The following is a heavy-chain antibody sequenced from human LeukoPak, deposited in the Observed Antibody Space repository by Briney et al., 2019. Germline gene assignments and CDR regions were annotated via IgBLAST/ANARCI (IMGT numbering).Heavy chain of an antibody. D-gene: IGHD6-13*01. CDR2: ISGSGGST. CDR3: AKGPLYSSSYEYFQH. Sequence: GGSLRLSCAASGFTFSSYAMSWVRQAPGKGLEWVSAISGSGGSTYYADSVKGRFTISRDNSKNTLYLQMNSLRAEDTAVYYCAKGPLYSSSYEYFQHWGQGTLVTVSS. CDR1: GFTFSSYA. J-gene: IGHJ1*01. V-gene: IGHV3-23*01.